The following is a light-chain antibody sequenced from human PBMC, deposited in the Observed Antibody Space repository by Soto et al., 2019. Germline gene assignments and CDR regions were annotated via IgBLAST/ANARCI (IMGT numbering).Light chain of an antibody. Sequence: VMSQSPATLSVSPGEGATLSCRASQGIGDTLAWYQHKPGQTPRLLIYGASNRATGIPDRFSGSGSGTDFTLTISRLEPEDFAVYYCQQRSNRPPLSFGGGTKVDIK. CDR2: GAS. CDR1: QGIGDT. CDR3: QQRSNRPPLS. J-gene: IGKJ4*01. V-gene: IGKV3-11*01.